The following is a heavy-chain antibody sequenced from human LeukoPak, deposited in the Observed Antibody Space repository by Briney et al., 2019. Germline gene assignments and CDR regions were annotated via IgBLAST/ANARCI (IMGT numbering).Heavy chain of an antibody. CDR3: ARGKCCTNGVCSTFDY. D-gene: IGHD2-8*01. V-gene: IGHV3-66*02. CDR2: IYSGGST. J-gene: IGHJ4*02. Sequence: GGSLRLTCAASGFTVSSNYMSWVRQAPGKGLEWVSVIYSGGSTYYADSVKGRFTISRDNSKNTLYLQMNSLRAEDTAVYYCARGKCCTNGVCSTFDYWGQGTLVTVSS. CDR1: GFTVSSNY.